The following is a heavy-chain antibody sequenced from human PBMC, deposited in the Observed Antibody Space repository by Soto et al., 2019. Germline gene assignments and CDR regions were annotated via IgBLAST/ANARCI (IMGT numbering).Heavy chain of an antibody. Sequence: ASVKVSCKASGYTFTSYGISWVRQAPGQGLDWMGWISVYIGNTNYAQKLQGRVTMTTDTSASTAYMELRSLRSDDTAVYYCARGGDYGDTAEHFQHWGQGTLVTVSS. CDR1: GYTFTSYG. CDR3: ARGGDYGDTAEHFQH. D-gene: IGHD4-17*01. J-gene: IGHJ1*01. V-gene: IGHV1-18*01. CDR2: ISVYIGNT.